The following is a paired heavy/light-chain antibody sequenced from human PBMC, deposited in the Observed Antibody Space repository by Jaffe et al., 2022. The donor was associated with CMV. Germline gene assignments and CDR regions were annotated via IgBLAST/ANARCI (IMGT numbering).Heavy chain of an antibody. CDR2: ISSGSTYI. Sequence: QVQLAQSGGGLVKPGGSLRLSCEASGFTFSNFYMGWIRQAPGKGLEWVSYISSGSTYINDADSVKGRFTVSRDNAQNSLYLQMNSLRAEDTAVYYCARVRSGSYWYFDLWGLGTLVTVSS. CDR3: ARVRSGSYWYFDL. D-gene: IGHD1-26*01. J-gene: IGHJ2*01. V-gene: IGHV3-11*06. CDR1: GFTFSNFY.
Light chain of an antibody. CDR2: DVS. CDR1: SSDVGTYDY. Sequence: QSALTQPRSVSGSPGQSVTISCTGTSSDVGTYDYVSWYQQCPGKAPKLIIYDVSERPSGVPDRFSASKSGSTASLTISGLRTEDEADYYCCSYAGRYTWVFGGGTKVTVL. V-gene: IGLV2-11*01. J-gene: IGLJ3*02. CDR3: CSYAGRYTWV.